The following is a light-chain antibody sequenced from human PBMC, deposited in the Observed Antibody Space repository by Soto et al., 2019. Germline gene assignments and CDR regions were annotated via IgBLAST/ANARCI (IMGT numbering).Light chain of an antibody. Sequence: EIVMTQSPATLSVSPGERATLSCRASQSVGTNLAWYQQQPGQAPRLLIYGASTRATGFPARFSGSGSGTEFALTISSLQSEDFAIYYCQQYNNWPPITFGQGTRLEIK. CDR2: GAS. CDR1: QSVGTN. J-gene: IGKJ5*01. V-gene: IGKV3-15*01. CDR3: QQYNNWPPIT.